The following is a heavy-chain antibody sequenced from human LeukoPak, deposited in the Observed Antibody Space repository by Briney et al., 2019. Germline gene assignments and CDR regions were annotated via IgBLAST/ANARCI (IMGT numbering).Heavy chain of an antibody. CDR3: AREPPYTGHCDITTCDVSRFDL. V-gene: IGHV1-2*02. CDR1: RNIFTGYF. Sequence: GASVKVSCKASRNIFTGYFIHWVRQAPGQGLEWMGWTNPKNGGTNPAEKFQGRVTMTRDTSLSTAFMELTGLTSDDTAVYFCAREPPYTGHCDITTCDVSRFDLWGQGTLVTVSS. D-gene: IGHD2-2*01. CDR2: TNPKNGGT. J-gene: IGHJ4*02.